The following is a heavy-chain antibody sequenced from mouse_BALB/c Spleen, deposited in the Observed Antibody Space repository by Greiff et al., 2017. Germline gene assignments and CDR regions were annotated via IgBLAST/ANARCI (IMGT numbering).Heavy chain of an antibody. J-gene: IGHJ4*01. Sequence: VHLVESGPGLVAPSQSLSITCTVSGFSLTSYGVHWVRQPPGKGLEWLGVIWAGGSTNYNSALMSRLSISKDNSKSQVFLKMNSLQTDDTAMYYCARDNYGNYGYYAMDYWGQGTSVTVSS. V-gene: IGHV2-9*02. CDR1: GFSLTSYG. D-gene: IGHD2-1*01. CDR2: IWAGGST. CDR3: ARDNYGNYGYYAMDY.